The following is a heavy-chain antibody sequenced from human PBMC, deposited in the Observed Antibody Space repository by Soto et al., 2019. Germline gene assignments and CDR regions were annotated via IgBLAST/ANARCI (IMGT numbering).Heavy chain of an antibody. Sequence: QVQLQESGPGLVEPSGTLSLTCVVTGGSISSSHWWSWVRQPPGKGLEWIGEIYHSGSTNYNPSLKSRVTMTVDKPKNQFSLKLSSVTAADTAVYYCARVGAASGRWVHYWGQGTLVTVSS. J-gene: IGHJ4*02. CDR2: IYHSGST. V-gene: IGHV4-4*02. D-gene: IGHD6-13*01. CDR1: GGSISSSHW. CDR3: ARVGAASGRWVHY.